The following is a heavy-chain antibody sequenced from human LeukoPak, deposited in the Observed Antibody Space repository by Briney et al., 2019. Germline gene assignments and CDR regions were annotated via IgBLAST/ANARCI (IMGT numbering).Heavy chain of an antibody. Sequence: GGSLRLSCAASGFTFSSYAMHWVRQAPGKGLEWVAVISYDGSNKYYADSVKGRFTISRDNSKNTLYLQMNSLRAEDTAVYYCAKGAALDSSGWYKWGQGTLVTVSS. V-gene: IGHV3-30-3*01. CDR2: ISYDGSNK. CDR1: GFTFSSYA. CDR3: AKGAALDSSGWYK. J-gene: IGHJ4*02. D-gene: IGHD6-19*01.